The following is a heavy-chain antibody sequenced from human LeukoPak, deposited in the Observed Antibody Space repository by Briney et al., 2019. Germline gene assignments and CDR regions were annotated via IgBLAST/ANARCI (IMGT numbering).Heavy chain of an antibody. D-gene: IGHD2-21*02. J-gene: IGHJ6*03. CDR3: ARATAPYFHMDV. V-gene: IGHV3-30*04. Sequence: GGSLRLSCAASGLTFSSYAMYWVRQAPGKGLEWVSVISYDGSVLYYADSVKGRLTISRDNSKNALYLQMNSLRTEDTAVYYCARATAPYFHMDVWGKGTTVTISS. CDR1: GLTFSSYA. CDR2: ISYDGSVL.